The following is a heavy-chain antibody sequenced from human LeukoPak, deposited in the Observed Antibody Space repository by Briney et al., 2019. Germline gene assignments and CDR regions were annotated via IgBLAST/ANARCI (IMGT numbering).Heavy chain of an antibody. D-gene: IGHD6-6*01. CDR2: IYTSGST. Sequence: SSETLSLTCTVSGGSISSYYWSWIRQPPGKGLEWIGYIYTSGSTNYNPSLKSRVTISVDTSKNQFSLKLSSVTAADTAVYYCALITGGIAARLGAFDIWGQGTMVTVSS. J-gene: IGHJ3*02. V-gene: IGHV4-4*09. CDR1: GGSISSYY. CDR3: ALITGGIAARLGAFDI.